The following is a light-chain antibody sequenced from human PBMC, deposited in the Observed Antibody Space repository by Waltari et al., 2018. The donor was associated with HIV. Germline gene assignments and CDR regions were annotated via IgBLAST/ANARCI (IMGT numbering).Light chain of an antibody. CDR3: SSYAGSNNLV. Sequence: SALTQPSSASGSPGPSVTTSCPGTRSDVGGYNSISGYQQHPGKAPKLMIYEVSKRPSGVPDRFSGSKSGNTASLTVSGLQAEDEADYYCSSYAGSNNLVFGGGTKLTVL. CDR2: EVS. J-gene: IGLJ2*01. V-gene: IGLV2-8*01. CDR1: RSDVGGYNS.